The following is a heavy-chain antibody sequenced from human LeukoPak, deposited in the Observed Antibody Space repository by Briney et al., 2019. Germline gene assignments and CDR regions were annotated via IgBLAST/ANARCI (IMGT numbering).Heavy chain of an antibody. CDR3: ARGSWGEIAGRKSFEF. Sequence: ASVKVSCKASEYTFTSYDINWVRQATGQGLEWLGWMNPNSGNTGYAQKFQGRVTMTRVTSISTAYMELNNLTSEDTAVYYCARGSWGEIAGRKSFEFWGQGSLVTVSS. J-gene: IGHJ4*02. CDR1: EYTFTSYD. CDR2: MNPNSGNT. D-gene: IGHD6-6*01. V-gene: IGHV1-8*01.